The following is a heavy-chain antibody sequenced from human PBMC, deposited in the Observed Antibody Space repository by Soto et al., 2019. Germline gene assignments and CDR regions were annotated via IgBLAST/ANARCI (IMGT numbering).Heavy chain of an antibody. J-gene: IGHJ6*02. CDR2: IYPGDSDT. D-gene: IGHD1-26*01. Sequence: GESLKISCNGSGYSFTSYWIGWVRQMPGKGLEWMGIIYPGDSDTRYSPSFQGQVTISADKSISTAYLQWSSLRASDTAMYYCARHGTFYYYYYGMDVWGQGTTVTVSS. CDR1: GYSFTSYW. CDR3: ARHGTFYYYYYGMDV. V-gene: IGHV5-51*01.